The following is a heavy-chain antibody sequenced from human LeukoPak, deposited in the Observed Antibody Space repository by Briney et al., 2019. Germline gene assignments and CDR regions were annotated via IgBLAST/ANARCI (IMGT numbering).Heavy chain of an antibody. V-gene: IGHV4-59*01. CDR1: GGSISSYY. J-gene: IGHJ4*02. CDR2: IYYSGST. CDR3: ASASSRGKLFDY. D-gene: IGHD3-16*01. Sequence: SETLSLTCTVYGGSISSYYWSWIRQPPGKGLEWIGYIYYSGSTNYNPSLKSRVTISVDTSKNQFPLKLSSMTAADTAVYYCASASSRGKLFDYWGQGTLVTVSS.